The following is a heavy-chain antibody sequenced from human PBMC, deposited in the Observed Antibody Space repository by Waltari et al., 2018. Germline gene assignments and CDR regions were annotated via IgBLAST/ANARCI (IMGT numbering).Heavy chain of an antibody. CDR3: ARGNTWYDY. CDR1: GYTFTGYY. J-gene: IGHJ4*02. V-gene: IGHV1-2*02. D-gene: IGHD6-13*01. CDR2: INPNSGAT. Sequence: QVQLVQSGAEGKKPGASLKVSSKASGYTFTGYYMHWVRPAPGQWLEWRGWINPNSGATNRAQKFQGRVSMTRDTSTSTAYMELSSLRSDATAVYYCARGNTWYDYWGQGTLVTVPS.